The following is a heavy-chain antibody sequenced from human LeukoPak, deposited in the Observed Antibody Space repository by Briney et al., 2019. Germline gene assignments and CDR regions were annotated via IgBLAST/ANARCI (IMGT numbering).Heavy chain of an antibody. J-gene: IGHJ4*02. D-gene: IGHD1-26*01. CDR2: INHSGST. CDR3: ARHGRGTTPPVEFDY. Sequence: SETLSLTCAVYGGSFSGYYWSWIRQPPGKGLEWIGEINHSGSTNYNPSLKSRVTISVDTSKNQFSLKLSSVTAADTAVYYCARHGRGTTPPVEFDYWGQGTLVTVSS. CDR1: GGSFSGYY. V-gene: IGHV4-34*01.